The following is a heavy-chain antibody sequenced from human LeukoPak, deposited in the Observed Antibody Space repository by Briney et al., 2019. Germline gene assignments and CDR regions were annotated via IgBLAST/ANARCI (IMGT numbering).Heavy chain of an antibody. J-gene: IGHJ4*02. D-gene: IGHD2-2*01. V-gene: IGHV1-3*01. CDR2: INAGNGNT. Sequence: GASVKVSRKASGYTFTSYAMHWVRQAPGQRLEWMGWINAGNGNTKYSQKFQGRVTITRDTSASTAYMELSSLRSEDTAVYYCARGEDVVVPAAMPLDYWGQGTLVTVSS. CDR3: ARGEDVVVPAAMPLDY. CDR1: GYTFTSYA.